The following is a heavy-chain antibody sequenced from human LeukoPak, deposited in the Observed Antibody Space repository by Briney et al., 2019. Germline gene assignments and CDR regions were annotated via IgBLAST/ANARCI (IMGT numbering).Heavy chain of an antibody. V-gene: IGHV1-8*01. Sequence: ASVKVSCKASGYTFTSYDINWVRQATGQGLEWMGWMNPNSGNTGYAQKFQGRVTMTRNTSISTAYMELSSLRSEDTAVYYCARGRRAAAGTGYGMDVWGQGTTVTVSS. CDR1: GYTFTSYD. D-gene: IGHD6-13*01. CDR2: MNPNSGNT. J-gene: IGHJ6*02. CDR3: ARGRRAAAGTGYGMDV.